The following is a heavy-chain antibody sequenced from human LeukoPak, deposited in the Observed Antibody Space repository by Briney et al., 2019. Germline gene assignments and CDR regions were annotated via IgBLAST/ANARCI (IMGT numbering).Heavy chain of an antibody. Sequence: GGSLRLSCAASGFTVSSNYMSWVRQAPGKGLEWVSVIYSGGSTYCADSVKGRFTISRDNSKNTLYLQMNSLRAEDTAVYYCAKPGSYCSSTSCYVDAFDIWGQGTMVTVSS. CDR2: IYSGGST. CDR3: AKPGSYCSSTSCYVDAFDI. CDR1: GFTVSSNY. D-gene: IGHD2-2*01. V-gene: IGHV3-53*01. J-gene: IGHJ3*02.